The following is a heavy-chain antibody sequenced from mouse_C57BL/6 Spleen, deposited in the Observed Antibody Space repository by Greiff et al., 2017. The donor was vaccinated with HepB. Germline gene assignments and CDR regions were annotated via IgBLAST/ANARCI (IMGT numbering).Heavy chain of an antibody. CDR2: INPSSGYT. CDR1: GYTFTSYT. J-gene: IGHJ2*01. V-gene: IGHV1-4*01. D-gene: IGHD1-1*01. Sequence: VQLQQSGAELARPGASVKMSCKASGYTFTSYTMHWVKQRPGQGLEWIGYINPSSGYTKYNQKFKDKATLTADKSSSTAYMQLSSLTSEDSAVYYCAREDSDYYGSSYAYWGQGTTLTVSS. CDR3: AREDSDYYGSSYAY.